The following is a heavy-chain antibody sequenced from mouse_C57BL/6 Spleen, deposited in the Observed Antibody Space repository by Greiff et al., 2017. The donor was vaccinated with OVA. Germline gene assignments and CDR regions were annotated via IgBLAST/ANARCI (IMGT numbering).Heavy chain of an antibody. D-gene: IGHD4-1*01. Sequence: QVQQQQSGAELVRPGTSVKVSCKASGYAFTNYLIEWVKQRPGQGLEWIGVINPGSGGTNYNEKFKGKATLTADKSSSTAYMQLSSLTSEDSAVYFCARGELGPDWYFDVWGTGTTVTVSS. CDR2: INPGSGGT. J-gene: IGHJ1*03. V-gene: IGHV1-54*01. CDR1: GYAFTNYL. CDR3: ARGELGPDWYFDV.